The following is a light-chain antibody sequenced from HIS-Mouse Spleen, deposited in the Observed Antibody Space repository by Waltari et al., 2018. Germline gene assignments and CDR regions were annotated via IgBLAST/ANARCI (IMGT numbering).Light chain of an antibody. Sequence: QSVLTQPPSASGTPGQRVTISCSGSISNIGSNYVYWYQQLPGTAPKLLIYRNNQRPSGVPGRFSGSKSGTSASLAISGLRSEDEADYYCAAWDDSLSGPWVFGGGTKLTVL. J-gene: IGLJ3*02. V-gene: IGLV1-47*01. CDR2: RNN. CDR1: ISNIGSNY. CDR3: AAWDDSLSGPWV.